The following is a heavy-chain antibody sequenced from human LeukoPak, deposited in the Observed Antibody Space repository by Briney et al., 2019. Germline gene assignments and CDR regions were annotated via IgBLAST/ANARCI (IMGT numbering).Heavy chain of an antibody. Sequence: ASVKVSCKASGYTFTGYYMHWVRQAPGQGLEWMGWINPNSGGTNYAQKFQGRVTMTRDTSISTAYMELSRLRSDDTAVYYCARGRRYCSSTSCYRFDYWGQGTLVTVSS. CDR3: ARGRRYCSSTSCYRFDY. D-gene: IGHD2-2*02. CDR1: GYTFTGYY. CDR2: INPNSGGT. V-gene: IGHV1-2*02. J-gene: IGHJ4*02.